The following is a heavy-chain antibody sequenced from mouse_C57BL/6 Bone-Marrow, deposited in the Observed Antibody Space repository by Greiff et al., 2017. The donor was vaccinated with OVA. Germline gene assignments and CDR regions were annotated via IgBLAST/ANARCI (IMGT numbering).Heavy chain of an antibody. J-gene: IGHJ1*03. CDR2: IDPEDGDT. CDR1: GFNIKDYY. CDR3: TTWEGYHWYFDV. V-gene: IGHV14-1*01. Sequence: EVQLQQSGAELVRPGASVKLSCTASGFNIKDYYMHWVKQRPEQGLEWIGRIDPEDGDTESAPKFQGKATMTADPSSNTAYLQLSSLTSEDTAVYYCTTWEGYHWYFDVWGTGTTVTVSS. D-gene: IGHD2-2*01.